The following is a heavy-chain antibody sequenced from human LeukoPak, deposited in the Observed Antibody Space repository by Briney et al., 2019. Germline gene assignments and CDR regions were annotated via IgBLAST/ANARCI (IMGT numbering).Heavy chain of an antibody. D-gene: IGHD4-17*01. V-gene: IGHV4-4*07. J-gene: IGHJ4*02. CDR3: ARDLGGTDYGDYFDY. CDR2: IYSSGST. CDR1: GGSISSYY. Sequence: PSETLSLTCTVSGGSISSYYWSWLRQPAGKGLEWIGRIYSSGSTNYNPSLKSRVTMSVDTSKNQFSLNLSSVTAADTAVYYCARDLGGTDYGDYFDYWGQGTLVTVSS.